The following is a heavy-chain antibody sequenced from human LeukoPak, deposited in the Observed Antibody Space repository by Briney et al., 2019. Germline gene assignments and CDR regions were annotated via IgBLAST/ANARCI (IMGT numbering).Heavy chain of an antibody. Sequence: QPGGSLRLSCAASGFTFSNSAMHWVRQAPGKGLEWVAFIRNDGSDKYYADSVKGRFTISRDNSKNTVFLQMNSLRAEDTAVYYCAKDTTFHFDYWGQGTLATVSS. V-gene: IGHV3-30*02. CDR3: AKDTTFHFDY. CDR2: IRNDGSDK. J-gene: IGHJ4*02. CDR1: GFTFSNSA. D-gene: IGHD1-1*01.